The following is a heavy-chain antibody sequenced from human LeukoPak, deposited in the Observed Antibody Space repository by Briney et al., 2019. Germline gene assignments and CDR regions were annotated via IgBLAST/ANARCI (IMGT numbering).Heavy chain of an antibody. V-gene: IGHV3-21*01. CDR1: GFTFSSFA. CDR2: MSSGGTYI. CDR3: ARDRPTGASRVFLVQ. D-gene: IGHD3-3*01. J-gene: IGHJ4*02. Sequence: PGGSLRLSRAASGFTFSSFAMTWVPQAPGTGLERVSSMSSGGTYIYYPDSVRGRFTISRDNAKNSLYLLMNNLRAEDTGVYYCARDRPTGASRVFLVQWGQGTLVTVSS.